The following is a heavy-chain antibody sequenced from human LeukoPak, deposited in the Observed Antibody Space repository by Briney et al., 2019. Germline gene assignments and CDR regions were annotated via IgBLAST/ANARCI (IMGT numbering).Heavy chain of an antibody. CDR1: GFTFSSYW. CDR2: INGDGRNI. J-gene: IGHJ6*02. D-gene: IGHD3-9*01. CDR3: TRDLMDYDVSTGLHHYYMDV. Sequence: QTGGSLRLSCVASGFTFSSYWMHWVRQDPRKGLVWVSRINGDGRNINYADSVRGRFTISRDNAKNTLHLQMNTLRVEDTAVYYCTRDLMDYDVSTGLHHYYMDVWGQGTTVTVSS. V-gene: IGHV3-74*01.